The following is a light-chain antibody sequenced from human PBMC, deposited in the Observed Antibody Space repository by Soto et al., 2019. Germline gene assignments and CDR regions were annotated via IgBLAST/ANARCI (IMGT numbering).Light chain of an antibody. J-gene: IGLJ2*01. CDR3: LSADSSGTPVV. CDR1: ALPKKY. Sequence: SYELTQPPSVSVSLGQMARITCSGEALPKKYAYWYQQKPGQFPVLAIYKDSERPSGIPERFSGSSSGTIVTLTISGVQAEDEADYYCLSADSSGTPVVFGGGTKLTVL. V-gene: IGLV3-16*01. CDR2: KDS.